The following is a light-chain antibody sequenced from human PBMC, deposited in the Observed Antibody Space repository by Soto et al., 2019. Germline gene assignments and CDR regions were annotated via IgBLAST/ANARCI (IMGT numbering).Light chain of an antibody. CDR3: QQLNKYPST. CDR2: AAS. CDR1: QGIRSA. J-gene: IGKJ4*01. Sequence: IQLTQSPSSLSASVGDRVTITCRASQGIRSALGWYQQKPGKGPKRLIYAASSLQSGVPARFSGSGSGTEFTLTISSLQPEDFATYYCQQLNKYPSTFGGGTKVYIK. V-gene: IGKV1-17*01.